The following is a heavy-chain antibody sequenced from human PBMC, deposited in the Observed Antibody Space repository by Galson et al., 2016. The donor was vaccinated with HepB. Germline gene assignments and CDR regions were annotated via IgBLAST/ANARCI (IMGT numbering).Heavy chain of an antibody. J-gene: IGHJ6*02. CDR1: GFTFSSYA. CDR2: ISGSGGIT. V-gene: IGHV3-23*01. D-gene: IGHD3-10*01. CDR3: ANALKFFGSGSYGDYFYTMDV. Sequence: SLRLSCAASGFTFSSYAMSWVRQAPGKGLEWVSAISGSGGITYYADSLKGRFTISRDISKNTLYLLMNSLRAEDTAVYYCANALKFFGSGSYGDYFYTMDVWGQGTAVTVSS.